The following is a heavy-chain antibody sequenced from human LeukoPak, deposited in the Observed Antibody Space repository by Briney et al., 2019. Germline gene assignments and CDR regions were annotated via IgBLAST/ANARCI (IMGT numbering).Heavy chain of an antibody. V-gene: IGHV3-30*04. D-gene: IGHD1-1*01. CDR2: ISYDGSNK. CDR3: ASLTPYNWNDNTAFDI. Sequence: GGSLRLSCAASRFTFSSYGMHWVRQAPGKGLEWGAVISYDGSNKYYANSVKGRFTIAKDNSKNTLYLQMNSMRAEDTAVYYCASLTPYNWNDNTAFDIWGQGTMVTVSS. CDR1: RFTFSSYG. J-gene: IGHJ3*02.